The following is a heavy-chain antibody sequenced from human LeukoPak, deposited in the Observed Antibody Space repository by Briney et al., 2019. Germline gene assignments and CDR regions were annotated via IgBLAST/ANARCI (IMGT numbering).Heavy chain of an antibody. CDR2: ISSNGGNT. V-gene: IGHV3-64*01. CDR3: TRGGYADAFDI. J-gene: IGHJ3*02. D-gene: IGHD2-15*01. Sequence: PGGSLRLSCAASGFTFSSYAMHWVRQAPGKGLEYVSVISSNGGNTYYANSVKGRFTISRDNSKNTLYLQMGSLRAEDMAVYYCTRGGYADAFDIWGQGTMVTVSS. CDR1: GFTFSSYA.